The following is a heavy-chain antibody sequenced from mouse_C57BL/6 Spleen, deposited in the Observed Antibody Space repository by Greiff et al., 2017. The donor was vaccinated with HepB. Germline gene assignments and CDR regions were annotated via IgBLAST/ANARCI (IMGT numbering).Heavy chain of an antibody. V-gene: IGHV3-6*01. J-gene: IGHJ1*03. CDR2: ISYDGSN. CDR3: ARGGGYGNYDWYFDV. CDR1: GYSITSGYY. Sequence: EVKLLESGPGLVKPSQSLSLTCSVTGYSITSGYYWNWIRQFPGNKLEWMGYISYDGSNNYNPSLKNRISITRDTSKNQFFLKLNSVTTEDTATYYCARGGGYGNYDWYFDVWGTGTTVTVSS. D-gene: IGHD2-1*01.